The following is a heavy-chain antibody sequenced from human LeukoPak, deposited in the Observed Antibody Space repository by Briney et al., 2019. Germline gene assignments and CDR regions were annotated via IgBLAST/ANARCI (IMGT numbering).Heavy chain of an antibody. CDR2: IYYGGTT. CDR3: ARHRDYGSGWYGFDY. V-gene: IGHV4-39*07. D-gene: IGHD6-19*01. CDR1: GGSISSSSYY. Sequence: KSSETLSLTCTVSGGSISSSSYYWGWIRQPPGKGLEWIGSIYYGGTTYYNPSLKSRVTISVATSKNQFSLRLSSVTVADTAVYYCARHRDYGSGWYGFDYWGQGTLVTVSS. J-gene: IGHJ4*02.